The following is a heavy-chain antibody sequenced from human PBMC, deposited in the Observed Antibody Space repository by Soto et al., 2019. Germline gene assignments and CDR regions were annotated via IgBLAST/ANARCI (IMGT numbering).Heavy chain of an antibody. CDR2: ISGSGGST. J-gene: IGHJ6*02. V-gene: IGHV3-23*01. CDR3: AKPFIRKWNNSSSWSYYYYYGMDV. CDR1: GFTFSSYA. Sequence: GGSLRLSCAASGFTFSSYAMSWVRQAPGKGLEWVSAISGSGGSTYYADSVKGRFTISRDNSKNTLYLQMNSLRAEDTAVYYCAKPFIRKWNNSSSWSYYYYYGMDVWGQGTTVTVSS. D-gene: IGHD6-13*01.